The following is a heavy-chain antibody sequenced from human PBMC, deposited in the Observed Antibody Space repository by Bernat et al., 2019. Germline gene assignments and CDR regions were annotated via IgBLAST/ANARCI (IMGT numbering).Heavy chain of an antibody. CDR3: ARVGRVADIDY. CDR2: ISTSGSTI. D-gene: IGHD6-19*01. J-gene: IGHJ4*02. Sequence: EVQLVESGGGLVQPGGSLRLSCAASGFPLSEYEMSWVRQAPGKGLEWVSYISTSGSTIYYADSVKGRFTISRDTAKNSVDLQMNSLSAEDTAIYYCARVGRVADIDYWGQGTLVAVSS. CDR1: GFPLSEYE. V-gene: IGHV3-48*03.